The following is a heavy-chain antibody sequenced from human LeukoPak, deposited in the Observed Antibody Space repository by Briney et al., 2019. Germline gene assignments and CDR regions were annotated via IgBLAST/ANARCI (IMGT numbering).Heavy chain of an antibody. D-gene: IGHD3-9*01. V-gene: IGHV4-34*01. CDR2: INHSGST. Sequence: PSETLSLTCAVYGGPFSGYYWSWIRQPPGKGLEWIGEINHSGSTNYNPSLKSRVTISVDTSKNQFSLKLSSVTAADTAVYYCARGFILTGAFDIWGQGTMVTVSS. J-gene: IGHJ3*02. CDR1: GGPFSGYY. CDR3: ARGFILTGAFDI.